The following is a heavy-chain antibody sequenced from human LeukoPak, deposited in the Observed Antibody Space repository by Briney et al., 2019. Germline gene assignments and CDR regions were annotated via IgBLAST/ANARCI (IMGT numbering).Heavy chain of an antibody. Sequence: ASVTVSCKASGYTFTGYYIHWVRQAPGQGFEWMGWIHPNSGARGYAQNFQGRVTMTRDTSTSTAYMDPSRLKSDHTAVYYCARNTAPGYGLDVWGQGTPVTVSS. CDR3: ARNTAPGYGLDV. CDR2: IHPNSGAR. CDR1: GYTFTGYY. V-gene: IGHV1-2*02. J-gene: IGHJ6*02. D-gene: IGHD5-18*01.